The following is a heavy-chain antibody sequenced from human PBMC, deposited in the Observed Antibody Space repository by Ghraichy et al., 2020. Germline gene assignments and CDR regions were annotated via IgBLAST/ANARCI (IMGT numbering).Heavy chain of an antibody. CDR2: ISGSVGST. CDR1: GFTFSSYA. J-gene: IGHJ4*02. D-gene: IGHD3-10*01. V-gene: IGHV3-23*01. CDR3: AKRYSGSYYPNMAFDY. Sequence: GGSLRLSCTASGFTFSSYAMTWVRQAPGKGLEWVSTISGSVGSTYYTDSGKGRFTISTDNSKNTQYLQMNSLRAEDTAVYYCAKRYSGSYYPNMAFDYWGQGTLVTVSS.